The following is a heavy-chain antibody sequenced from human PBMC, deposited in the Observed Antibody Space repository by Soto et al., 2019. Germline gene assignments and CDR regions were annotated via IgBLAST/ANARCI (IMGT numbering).Heavy chain of an antibody. Sequence: LSLTCTVSGGSISSYYWSWIRQPAGKGLEWIGRIYTNGSTNYNPSLKSRVTMSVDTSKNQFSLKLSSVTAADTAVYYCARERLARFLEWSHDYYGMDVWGQGTTVTVSS. J-gene: IGHJ6*02. CDR3: ARERLARFLEWSHDYYGMDV. D-gene: IGHD3-3*01. V-gene: IGHV4-4*07. CDR2: IYTNGST. CDR1: GGSISSYY.